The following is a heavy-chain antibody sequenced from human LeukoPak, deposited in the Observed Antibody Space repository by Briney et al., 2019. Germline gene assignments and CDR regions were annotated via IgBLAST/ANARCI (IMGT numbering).Heavy chain of an antibody. CDR1: GFTFSSYG. Sequence: GRSLRLSCAASGFTFSSYGMHWVRQAPGKGLEWVAVIWYDGSNKYYADSVKGRFTISRDNSKNTLYLQMNSLRAEDTAVYYCARDSGYYDSSGFSDYWGQGTLVTVSS. CDR3: ARDSGYYDSSGFSDY. CDR2: IWYDGSNK. J-gene: IGHJ4*02. V-gene: IGHV3-33*01. D-gene: IGHD3-22*01.